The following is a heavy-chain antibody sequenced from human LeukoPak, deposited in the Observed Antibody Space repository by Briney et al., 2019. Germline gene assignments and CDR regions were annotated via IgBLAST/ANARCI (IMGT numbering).Heavy chain of an antibody. V-gene: IGHV4-34*01. CDR3: ARERVVVAATPFDY. D-gene: IGHD2-15*01. CDR2: INHSGST. CDR1: GGSFSGYH. Sequence: SETLSLTCAVCGGSFSGYHWSWIRQPPGKGLEWIGEINHSGSTNYNPSLKSRVTISVDTSKNQFSLKLTSVTAADTAVYYCARERVVVAATPFDYWGQGTLVTVSS. J-gene: IGHJ4*02.